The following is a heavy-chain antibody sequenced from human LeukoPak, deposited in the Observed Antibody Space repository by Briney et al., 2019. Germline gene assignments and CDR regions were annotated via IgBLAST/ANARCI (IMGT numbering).Heavy chain of an antibody. CDR2: IYSGGST. D-gene: IGHD6-13*01. J-gene: IGHJ4*02. CDR3: ARGIAAAGTALYN. V-gene: IGHV3-53*01. Sequence: PGGSLRLSCAVSGFTVSSNYMSWVGQAPGKGLEWVSVIYSGGSTYYADSVKGRFTISRDNSKNTLYLQINSLRAEDTAMYYCARGIAAAGTALYNWGQGTLLTVSS. CDR1: GFTVSSNY.